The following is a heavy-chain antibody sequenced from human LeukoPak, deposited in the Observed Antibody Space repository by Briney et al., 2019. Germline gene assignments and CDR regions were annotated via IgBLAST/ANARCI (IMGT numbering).Heavy chain of an antibody. CDR3: ASSGSYRFDY. CDR2: ISGSGGST. J-gene: IGHJ4*02. Sequence: GGSLRLSCAASGFTFSSYAMSWVRQAPGKGLEWVSAISGSGGSTYYADSVKGRFTISRDNSKNSLYLQMNSLRDEDTAVYYCASSGSYRFDYWGQGTLVTVSS. D-gene: IGHD1-26*01. CDR1: GFTFSSYA. V-gene: IGHV3-23*01.